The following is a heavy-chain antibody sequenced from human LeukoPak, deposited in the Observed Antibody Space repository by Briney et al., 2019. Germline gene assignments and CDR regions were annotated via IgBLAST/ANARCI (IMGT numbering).Heavy chain of an antibody. CDR1: GGSISSGGYY. CDR3: ASFSWNGDYYYYYYMDV. J-gene: IGHJ6*03. V-gene: IGHV4-30-2*01. D-gene: IGHD6-13*01. Sequence: SETLSLTCTVSGGSISSGGYYWSWIRQPPGKGLEWIGYIYHSGSTNYNPSLKSRVTISVDTSKNQFSLKLSSVTAADTAVYYCASFSWNGDYYYYYYMDVWGKGTTVTVSS. CDR2: IYHSGST.